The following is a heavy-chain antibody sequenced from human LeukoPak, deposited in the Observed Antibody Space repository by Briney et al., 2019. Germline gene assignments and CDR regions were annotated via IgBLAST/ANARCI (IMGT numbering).Heavy chain of an antibody. D-gene: IGHD3-22*01. J-gene: IGHJ4*02. Sequence: ASVKVSCKASGYTFTSYGISWVRQAPGQGLEWMGWISAYNGNTNYAQKLQGRVTMTTDTSTSTAYTELRSLRSDDTAVYYCARVEGYYYDSSDYWGQGTLVTVSS. CDR3: ARVEGYYYDSSDY. CDR1: GYTFTSYG. V-gene: IGHV1-18*01. CDR2: ISAYNGNT.